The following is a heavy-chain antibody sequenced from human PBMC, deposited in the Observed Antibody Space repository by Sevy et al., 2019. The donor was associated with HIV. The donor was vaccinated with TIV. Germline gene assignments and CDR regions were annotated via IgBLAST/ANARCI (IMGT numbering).Heavy chain of an antibody. CDR2: ISYDGSNK. CDR1: GFTFSSYA. V-gene: IGHV3-30-3*01. J-gene: IGHJ3*02. D-gene: IGHD3-16*02. Sequence: GGSLRLSCAASGFTFSSYAMHWVRQAPGKGLEWVAVISYDGSNKYYADSVKGRFTISRDNSKNTLYLQMNSLRAEDRGVYYCARKGENMITFGGVIVIEGGGYAFDIWGQGTMVTVSS. CDR3: ARKGENMITFGGVIVIEGGGYAFDI.